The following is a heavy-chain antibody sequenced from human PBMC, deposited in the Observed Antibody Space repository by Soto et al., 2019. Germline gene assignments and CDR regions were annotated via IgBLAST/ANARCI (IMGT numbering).Heavy chain of an antibody. D-gene: IGHD3-3*01. J-gene: IGHJ3*02. CDR3: ARGGGVGVAGSAAFDM. CDR2: INPATGAA. Sequence: QLHLVQSGAVVKKPGASVTVSCSASGYPVTAYYMHWVRQAPGRGLEWMGGINPATGAAKYTQTFQGRVTLTRDTSTNTVFMELSGLPSEDTAVFFCARGGGVGVAGSAAFDMWGQGTVVTVSS. V-gene: IGHV1-2*02. CDR1: GYPVTAYY.